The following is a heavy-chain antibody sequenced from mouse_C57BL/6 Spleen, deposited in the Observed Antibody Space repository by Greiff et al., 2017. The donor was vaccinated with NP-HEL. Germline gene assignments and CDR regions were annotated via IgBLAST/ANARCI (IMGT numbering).Heavy chain of an antibody. CDR3: ARGAQATDYYAMDY. CDR2: ISSGSSTI. D-gene: IGHD3-2*02. J-gene: IGHJ4*01. Sequence: EVNVVESGGGLVKPGGSLKLSCAASGFTFSDYGMHWVRQAPEKGLEWVAYISSGSSTIYYADTVKGRFTISRDNAKNTLFLQMTSLRSEDTAMYYCARGAQATDYYAMDYWGQGTSVTVSS. V-gene: IGHV5-17*01. CDR1: GFTFSDYG.